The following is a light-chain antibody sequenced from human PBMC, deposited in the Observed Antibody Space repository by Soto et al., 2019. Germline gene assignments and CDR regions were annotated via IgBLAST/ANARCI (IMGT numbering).Light chain of an antibody. J-gene: IGKJ5*01. CDR1: QSISTN. CDR2: AAS. Sequence: DIQMTXXPXXXXAXXXDXXTIXCRASQSISTNLNWYHQKPGKAPDLLIYAASSLQSGVPSRFSGSGSGTDFTLTITGLQPEDFATYYCQQNYSIPITFGQGTRLEIK. V-gene: IGKV1-39*01. CDR3: QQNYSIPIT.